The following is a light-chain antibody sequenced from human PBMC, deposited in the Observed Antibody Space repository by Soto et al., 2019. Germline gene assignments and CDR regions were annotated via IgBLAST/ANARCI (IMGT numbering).Light chain of an antibody. V-gene: IGKV1-33*01. J-gene: IGKJ4*01. CDR1: QDIGTY. CDR2: DAS. Sequence: DIQMTQSPSSLSASVGGRVTVTCRASQDIGTYLAWYQQKLGKAPKLLIYDASSLETGVPSRFSGSGSGTDFTFAISTLQPEDFATYYCQQHASLPLTFGGGTKVDIK. CDR3: QQHASLPLT.